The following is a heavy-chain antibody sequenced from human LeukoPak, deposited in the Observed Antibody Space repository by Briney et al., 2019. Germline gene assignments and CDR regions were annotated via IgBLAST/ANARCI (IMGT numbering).Heavy chain of an antibody. CDR1: GGSISSGSYY. CDR3: ARDTTGTTGGYYYYYVDV. V-gene: IGHV4-61*02. Sequence: SETLSLTCTVSGGSISSGSYYWSWIRQPAGKGLEWIGRIYTSGSTNYNPSLKSRVTISVDTSKNQFSLKLSSVTAADTAVYYCARDTTGTTGGYYYYYVDVWGKGTTVTVSS. D-gene: IGHD1-1*01. CDR2: IYTSGST. J-gene: IGHJ6*03.